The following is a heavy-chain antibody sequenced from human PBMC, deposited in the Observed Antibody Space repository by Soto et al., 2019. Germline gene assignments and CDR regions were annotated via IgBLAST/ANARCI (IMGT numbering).Heavy chain of an antibody. CDR1: VFALRSYW. Sequence: GGSLRLSCAASVFALRSYWMSWVREAPGKGLEWVANIKQDGSDNYYVDSVKGRFTISRDNAKKSLYLQMNSLRAEDTAIYYCARDCSSASCYFYPRGYYFGMDVWGQGTTVTVSS. D-gene: IGHD2-2*01. J-gene: IGHJ6*02. V-gene: IGHV3-7*03. CDR3: ARDCSSASCYFYPRGYYFGMDV. CDR2: IKQDGSDN.